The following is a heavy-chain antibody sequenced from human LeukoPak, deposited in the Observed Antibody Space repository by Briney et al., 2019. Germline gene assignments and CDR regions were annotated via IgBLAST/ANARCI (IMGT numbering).Heavy chain of an antibody. J-gene: IGHJ6*03. CDR2: FDPEDGET. Sequence: GASVKVSCKVSGYTLTELSMHWVRQAPGKGLEWMGGFDPEDGETIYAQKFQGRDTMTEDTSTDTAYMELSSLRSEDTAVYYCARSGDSSSWNYYYYYYYMDVWGKGTTVTVSS. CDR3: ARSGDSSSWNYYYYYYYMDV. V-gene: IGHV1-24*01. CDR1: GYTLTELS. D-gene: IGHD6-13*01.